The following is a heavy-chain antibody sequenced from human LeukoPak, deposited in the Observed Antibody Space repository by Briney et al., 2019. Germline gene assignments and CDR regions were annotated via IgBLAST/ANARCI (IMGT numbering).Heavy chain of an antibody. CDR3: ARDSRFYSYGYYYYYMDV. J-gene: IGHJ6*03. V-gene: IGHV4-59*01. D-gene: IGHD5-18*01. CDR1: GGSISSYY. Sequence: SETLSLTCTVSGGSISSYYWSWIRQPPGKGLEWIGYIYYSGSTNYSPSLKSRVTISVDTSKNQFSLKLSSVTAADTAVYYCARDSRFYSYGYYYYYMDVWGKGTTVTVSS. CDR2: IYYSGST.